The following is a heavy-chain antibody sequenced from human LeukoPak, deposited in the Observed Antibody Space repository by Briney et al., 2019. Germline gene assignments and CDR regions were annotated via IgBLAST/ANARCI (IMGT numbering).Heavy chain of an antibody. CDR3: AKDPPNMVRGVKMFGP. Sequence: GGSLRLSCAASGFTFSSYAMSWVRQAPGKGLEWVSAISGSGGSTYYADSVKGRFTISRDNSKNTLYLQMNSLRAEDTAVYYCAKDPPNMVRGVKMFGPWGQGTLVTVSS. V-gene: IGHV3-23*01. CDR1: GFTFSSYA. J-gene: IGHJ5*02. D-gene: IGHD3-10*01. CDR2: ISGSGGST.